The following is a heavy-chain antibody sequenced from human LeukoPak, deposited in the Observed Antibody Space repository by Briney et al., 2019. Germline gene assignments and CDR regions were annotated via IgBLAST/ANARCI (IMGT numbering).Heavy chain of an antibody. Sequence: PGESLRLSCAASGFTFSSYAMHWVRQAPGKGLEWVAVILYDGSNKYYADSVKGRFTISRDNSKNTLYLQMNRLRADDTAVYYCARDPGYCSGGSCYFASSWFDPWGQGTLVTVSS. J-gene: IGHJ5*02. D-gene: IGHD2-15*01. CDR2: ILYDGSNK. V-gene: IGHV3-30*04. CDR3: ARDPGYCSGGSCYFASSWFDP. CDR1: GFTFSSYA.